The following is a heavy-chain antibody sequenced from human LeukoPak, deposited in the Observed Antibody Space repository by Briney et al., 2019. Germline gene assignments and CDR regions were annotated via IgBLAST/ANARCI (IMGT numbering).Heavy chain of an antibody. CDR3: ARDYYDSSGYYYPKDY. Sequence: PSETLSLTCTVSGGSISSSSYYWGWIRQPPGKGLEWLGSIHYSGSTYYNPSLKSRVTISVDTSKNQFSLKLSSVTAADTAVYYCARDYYDSSGYYYPKDYWGQGTLVTVSS. D-gene: IGHD3-22*01. CDR1: GGSISSSSYY. V-gene: IGHV4-39*07. J-gene: IGHJ4*02. CDR2: IHYSGST.